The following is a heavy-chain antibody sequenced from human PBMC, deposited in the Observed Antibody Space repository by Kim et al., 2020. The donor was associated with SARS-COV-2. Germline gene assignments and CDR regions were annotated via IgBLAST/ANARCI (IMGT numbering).Heavy chain of an antibody. D-gene: IGHD3-3*01. Sequence: GRFTISRDNAKNSLYLQMNSLRAEDTAVYYCARDIDYDFWSGPRDLGFDYWGQGTLVTVSS. CDR3: ARDIDYDFWSGPRDLGFDY. J-gene: IGHJ4*02. V-gene: IGHV3-11*06.